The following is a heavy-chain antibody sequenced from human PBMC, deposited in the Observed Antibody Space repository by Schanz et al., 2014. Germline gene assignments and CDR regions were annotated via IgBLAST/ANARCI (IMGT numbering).Heavy chain of an antibody. J-gene: IGHJ4*02. CDR1: GFTFSIYG. D-gene: IGHD3-22*01. CDR2: MIGSGSSV. V-gene: IGHV3-23*01. Sequence: EVQLLESGGGLVQPGGSLRLSCAASGFTFSIYGMSWVRQAPWKGLEWVSRMIGSGSSVFYADSVKGRFTISRDNLKNTVYLQMNSLRAGDTAVYYCAKDGRLPYYGTGSDFDYWGQGTLVAVSS. CDR3: AKDGRLPYYGTGSDFDY.